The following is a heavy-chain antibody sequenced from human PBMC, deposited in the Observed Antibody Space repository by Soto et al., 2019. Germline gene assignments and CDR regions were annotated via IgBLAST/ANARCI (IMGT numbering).Heavy chain of an antibody. CDR1: GFIFENFG. V-gene: IGHV3-23*01. J-gene: IGHJ5*02. Sequence: GGALRLCCAASGFIFENFGMSWVRQAPGKGLEWISSISGSGFKKYYADSVKGRFTISRDNSKSTVYLELNNLSAEDTAVYHCAKNQGVELVPLATVDWFDPWGQGSVVTVSS. CDR2: ISGSGFKK. CDR3: AKNQGVELVPLATVDWFDP. D-gene: IGHD1-26*01.